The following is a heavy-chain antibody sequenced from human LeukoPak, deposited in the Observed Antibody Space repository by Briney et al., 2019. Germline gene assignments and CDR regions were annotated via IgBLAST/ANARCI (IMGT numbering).Heavy chain of an antibody. CDR2: INHSGST. CDR3: ARDLVVRGVIITDWYYYGMDV. D-gene: IGHD3-10*01. CDR1: GGSFSGYY. V-gene: IGHV4-34*01. Sequence: SETLSLTCAVYGGSFSGYYWSWIRQPPGKGLEWIGEINHSGSTNYNPSLKSRVTISVDTSKNQFSLKLSSVTAADTAVYYCARDLVVRGVIITDWYYYGMDVWGQGTTVTVSS. J-gene: IGHJ6*02.